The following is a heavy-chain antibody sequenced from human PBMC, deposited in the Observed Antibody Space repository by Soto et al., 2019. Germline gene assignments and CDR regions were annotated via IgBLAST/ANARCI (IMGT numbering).Heavy chain of an antibody. CDR2: IYHSGST. V-gene: IGHV4-4*02. CDR3: AREIRAGTTGPYYYYYGMDV. J-gene: IGHJ6*02. D-gene: IGHD1-7*01. CDR1: GGSISSSNW. Sequence: SETLSLTCAVSGGSISSSNWWSWVRQPPGKGLEWIGEIYHSGSTNYNPSLKSRVTISVDKSKNQFSLKLSSVTAADTAVYYCAREIRAGTTGPYYYYYGMDVWGQGTTVTISS.